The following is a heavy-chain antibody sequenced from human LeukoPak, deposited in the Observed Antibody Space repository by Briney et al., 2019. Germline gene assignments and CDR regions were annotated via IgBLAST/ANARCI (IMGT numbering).Heavy chain of an antibody. V-gene: IGHV3-48*03. D-gene: IGHD5-18*01. CDR2: ISSSGSTI. Sequence: GGSLRLSCAASGFTFSSYEMNWVRQAPGKGLEWVSYISSSGSTIYYADSVKGRFTISRDNAKNSLYLQMNSLRAEDTAVYYCARTPWIQLRFDYWGQGTLSPSPQ. CDR1: GFTFSSYE. CDR3: ARTPWIQLRFDY. J-gene: IGHJ4*02.